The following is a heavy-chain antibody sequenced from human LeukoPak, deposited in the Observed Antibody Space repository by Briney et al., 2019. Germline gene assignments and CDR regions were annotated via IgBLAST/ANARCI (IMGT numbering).Heavy chain of an antibody. CDR2: IIPIFGTA. V-gene: IGHV1-69*05. CDR3: ARYYGSGNSWFDP. D-gene: IGHD3-10*01. Sequence: GASVKVSCKASGGTFSSYAISWVRQAPGQGLEWMGGIIPIFGTANYAQKFQGRVTITTDESTSTAYMELSSLRSEDTAEYYCARYYGSGNSWFDPWGQGTLVTVSS. CDR1: GGTFSSYA. J-gene: IGHJ5*02.